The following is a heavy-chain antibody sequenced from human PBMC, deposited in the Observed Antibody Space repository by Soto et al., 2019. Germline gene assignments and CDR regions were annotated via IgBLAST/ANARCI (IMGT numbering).Heavy chain of an antibody. CDR3: AAGFPPDY. CDR1: GFTLSSSW. J-gene: IGHJ4*02. Sequence: EVQLVESGGVLVQPGGSLKVSCAASGFTLSSSWMNWVRQAPGKGLEWVANIKGDGSEEYYVDSVRGRFTISRDNVSSSLSLQMNSLRAEDTAVYYCAAGFPPDYWGQGTLVTVSS. D-gene: IGHD3-10*01. V-gene: IGHV3-7*01. CDR2: IKGDGSEE.